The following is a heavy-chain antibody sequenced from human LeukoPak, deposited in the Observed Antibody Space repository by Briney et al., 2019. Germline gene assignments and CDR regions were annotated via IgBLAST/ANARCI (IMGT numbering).Heavy chain of an antibody. CDR1: GGSISSYY. Sequence: SETLSLTCTVSGGSISSYYWSWIRQPAGKGLEWIGRIYTSGSTNYNPSLKSRVTMSVDTSKNQFSLKLSSVTAADTAVYYCARSSESYDSSGYYSYYFDYWGQGTLVTVSS. V-gene: IGHV4-4*07. J-gene: IGHJ4*02. D-gene: IGHD3-22*01. CDR3: ARSSESYDSSGYYSYYFDY. CDR2: IYTSGST.